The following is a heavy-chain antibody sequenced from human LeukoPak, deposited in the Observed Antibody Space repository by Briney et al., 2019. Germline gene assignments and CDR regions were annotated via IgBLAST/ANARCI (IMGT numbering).Heavy chain of an antibody. D-gene: IGHD2-15*01. J-gene: IGHJ4*02. CDR2: LHYSGST. CDR1: GASISSFY. V-gene: IGHV4-59*08. CDR3: ARLGFCAASCLADY. Sequence: SETLSLTCTVSGASISSFYWSWIRQPPGKGLDWIGWLHYSGSTSYNPSLKSRVSLSLDTSKNQFSLSLNSVTAADTAVYYCARLGFCAASCLADYWGQGTLVTVSS.